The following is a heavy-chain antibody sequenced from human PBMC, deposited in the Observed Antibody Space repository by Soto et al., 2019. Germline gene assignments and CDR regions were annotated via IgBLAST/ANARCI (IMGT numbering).Heavy chain of an antibody. CDR1: GGSFSGYY. J-gene: IGHJ5*02. CDR3: ARGAITMVRGAHWFDP. CDR2: INHSGST. Sequence: QVQLQQWGAGLLKPSETLSLTCAVYGGSFSGYYWSWIRQPPGTGLEWIGEINHSGSTNYNPSLKSRVTISVDASKNQFSLKLSSVTAADTAVYYCARGAITMVRGAHWFDPWGQGTLVTVSS. V-gene: IGHV4-34*01. D-gene: IGHD3-10*01.